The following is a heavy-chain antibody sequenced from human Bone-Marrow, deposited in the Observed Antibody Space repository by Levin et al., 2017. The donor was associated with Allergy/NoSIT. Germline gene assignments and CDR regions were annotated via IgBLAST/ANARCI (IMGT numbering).Heavy chain of an antibody. V-gene: IGHV3-23*01. Sequence: GESLKISCEASGFMFSDYGMNWVRQAPGKGLEWVSGISGTGESTQYADSVKGRFAISRDNPRNTLNLQMNSLRVEDTAVYFCVRGHSGWFQEEDYWGQGILVTVSS. CDR2: ISGTGEST. CDR3: VRGHSGWFQEEDY. J-gene: IGHJ4*02. D-gene: IGHD6-19*01. CDR1: GFMFSDYG.